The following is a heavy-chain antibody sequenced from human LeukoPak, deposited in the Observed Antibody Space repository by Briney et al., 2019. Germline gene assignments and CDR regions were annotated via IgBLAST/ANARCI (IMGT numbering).Heavy chain of an antibody. J-gene: IGHJ4*02. Sequence: GGSLRLSCAASGFSFSSHGMSWVRQAPGKGLEWVSGIIGGAGGTYYADSVRGRFTISRDNSKNTLYLQMNSLRAEDTAVYYCTHGSMYQLDYWGQGTLVTVSS. CDR1: GFSFSSHG. V-gene: IGHV3-23*01. D-gene: IGHD2-2*01. CDR3: THGSMYQLDY. CDR2: IIGGAGGT.